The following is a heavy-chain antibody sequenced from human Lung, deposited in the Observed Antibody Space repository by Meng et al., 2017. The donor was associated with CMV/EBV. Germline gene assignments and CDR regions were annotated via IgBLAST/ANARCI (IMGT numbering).Heavy chain of an antibody. CDR2: LRSKANSYAT. V-gene: IGHV3-73*01. Sequence: LSLTCXASGFTFSGPAMHWVRQASGKGLEWVGRLRSKANSYATAYAASVKGRFTISRDDSKNTAYLQMNSLKNEDTAVYYCTRQQEGYEFWVDIWGQGTMVAVSS. J-gene: IGHJ3*02. CDR3: TRQQEGYEFWVDI. D-gene: IGHD3-3*01. CDR1: GFTFSGPA.